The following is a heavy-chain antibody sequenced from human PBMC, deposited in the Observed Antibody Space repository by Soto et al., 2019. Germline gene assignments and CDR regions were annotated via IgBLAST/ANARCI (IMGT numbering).Heavy chain of an antibody. D-gene: IGHD5-18*01. Sequence: PSETLSLTCAVSGYSISSGYYWGWVQQPPGKGLEWIGSIYQSGTTHCNPSLKSRVTISLDMSKNQFSLNLSSVTAPDTAVYYCARDFGYSYGAFDYWGQGTLVTVSS. CDR1: GYSISSGYY. V-gene: IGHV4-38-2*02. J-gene: IGHJ4*02. CDR3: ARDFGYSYGAFDY. CDR2: IYQSGTT.